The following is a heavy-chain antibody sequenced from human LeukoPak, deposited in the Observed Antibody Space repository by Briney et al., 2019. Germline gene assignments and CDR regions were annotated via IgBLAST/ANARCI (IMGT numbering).Heavy chain of an antibody. CDR3: ARAVVVVPAGMDV. V-gene: IGHV3-30*02. CDR1: GFTFSNYG. D-gene: IGHD2-2*01. Sequence: SGGSLRLSCAASGFTFSNYGMHWVRQAPGKGLEWVAFIRYDGSNKYYADSVKGRFTISRDNSKNTLYLQMNSLRAEDTAVYYCARAVVVVPAGMDVWGKGTTVTISS. J-gene: IGHJ6*03. CDR2: IRYDGSNK.